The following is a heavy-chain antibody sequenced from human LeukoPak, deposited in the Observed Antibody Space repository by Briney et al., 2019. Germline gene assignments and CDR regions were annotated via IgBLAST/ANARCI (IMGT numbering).Heavy chain of an antibody. CDR2: ISGSGGST. J-gene: IGHJ5*02. CDR1: GFTFSSYA. Sequence: PGGSLRLSCAASGFTFSSYAMSWVRQAPGKGLEWVSAISGSGGSTYYADSVKGRFTISRDSSKNTLYLQMNSLRAEDTAVYYCAKVLSSIVARPRARWFDPWGQGTLVTVSS. V-gene: IGHV3-23*01. CDR3: AKVLSSIVARPRARWFDP. D-gene: IGHD6-6*01.